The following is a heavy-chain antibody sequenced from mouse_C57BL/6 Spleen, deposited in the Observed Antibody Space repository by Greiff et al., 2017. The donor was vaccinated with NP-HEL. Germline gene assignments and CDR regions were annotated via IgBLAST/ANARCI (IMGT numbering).Heavy chain of an antibody. CDR3: ARSNPFDY. Sequence: QVQLQQPGAELVKPGASVKLSCKASGYTFTSYWMQWVKQRPGQGLEWIGEIDPSDSYTNYNQKFKGKATLTVDTSSSTAYMQLSSLTSEDSAVYYCARSNPFDYWGQGTTLTVSS. J-gene: IGHJ2*01. CDR1: GYTFTSYW. CDR2: IDPSDSYT. V-gene: IGHV1-50*01.